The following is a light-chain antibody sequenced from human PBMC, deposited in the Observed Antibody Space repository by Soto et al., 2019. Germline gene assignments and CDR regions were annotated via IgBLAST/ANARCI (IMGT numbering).Light chain of an antibody. CDR2: RSS. Sequence: IVMSQSPSSLSASVGDRVTITCRASQDLDKWLAWYQQKPGKAPKLLIYRSSTLKQGVPPRFSGFGSGTEYMLTINDLQPDDFATYYCQQYSSYWTFGQGTMVEIK. CDR3: QQYSSYWT. CDR1: QDLDKW. V-gene: IGKV1-5*03. J-gene: IGKJ1*01.